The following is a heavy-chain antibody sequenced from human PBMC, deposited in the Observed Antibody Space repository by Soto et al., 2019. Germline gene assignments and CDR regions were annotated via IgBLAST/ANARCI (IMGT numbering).Heavy chain of an antibody. J-gene: IGHJ4*02. CDR3: ARDSPPWQGAVNGYLDY. CDR1: GFSVSNIY. D-gene: IGHD1-26*01. CDR2: IYSSGIT. V-gene: IGHV3-66*01. Sequence: EVQLVESGGGLVQPGGSLRLSCAASGFSVSNIYMTWVRQGPGKGLEWVSVIYSSGITYYADSVTGRFTISRDNSKNTLYLQMNSLRPEDTAVYYCARDSPPWQGAVNGYLDYWGQGTLVTVSS.